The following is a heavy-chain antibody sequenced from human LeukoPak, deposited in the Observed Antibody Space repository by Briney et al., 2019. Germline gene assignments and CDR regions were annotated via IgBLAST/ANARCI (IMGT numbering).Heavy chain of an antibody. D-gene: IGHD3-22*01. Sequence: SQTLSLTCTVSGGSISGGDYYWSWIRQPPGKGLEWIGYIYYSGSTYYNPSLKSRVTISVDTSKNQFSLKLSSVTAADTAVYYCARIGSSGYLNNWFDPWGQGTLVTVSS. CDR3: ARIGSSGYLNNWFDP. CDR1: GGSISGGDYY. V-gene: IGHV4-30-4*01. J-gene: IGHJ5*02. CDR2: IYYSGST.